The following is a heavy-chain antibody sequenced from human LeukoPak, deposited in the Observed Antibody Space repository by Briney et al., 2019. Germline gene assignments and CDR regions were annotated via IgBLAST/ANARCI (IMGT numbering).Heavy chain of an antibody. V-gene: IGHV3-21*01. CDR3: TNCATSGGWCYFDY. Sequence: PGGSLRLSCAASGFTFSSYSMNWVRQAPGKGLEWVSSISSSSSYIYYADSVKGRFTISRDNAKNSLYLQMNSLRAEDTAVYYCTNCATSGGWCYFDYWGQGTLLTVSS. CDR1: GFTFSSYS. CDR2: ISSSSSYI. J-gene: IGHJ4*02. D-gene: IGHD2-15*01.